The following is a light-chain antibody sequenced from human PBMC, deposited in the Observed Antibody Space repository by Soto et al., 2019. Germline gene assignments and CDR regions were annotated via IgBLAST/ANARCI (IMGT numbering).Light chain of an antibody. Sequence: AIQMTQSPSSLSASVGDRVTITCRATQFIRTDLXWYQQKPGKAPNLLIXXAXXLQSGVPSRXSXXXXGTDXXXXXXXXXXXDXATYYCLQDYSYPLTFGGGTKVEIK. J-gene: IGKJ4*01. CDR1: QFIRTD. V-gene: IGKV1-6*01. CDR3: LQDYSYPLT. CDR2: XAX.